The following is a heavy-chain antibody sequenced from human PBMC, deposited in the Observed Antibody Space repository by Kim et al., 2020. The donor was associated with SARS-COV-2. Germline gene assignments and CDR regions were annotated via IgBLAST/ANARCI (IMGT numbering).Heavy chain of an antibody. CDR1: GFTFSSYS. CDR2: ISSSGSYI. J-gene: IGHJ4*02. Sequence: GGSLRLSCAASGFTFSSYSMNWVRQAPGKGLEWISSISSSGSYIYYADSMKGRFTFSRDNARASLYLQMNSLRAEDTAVYYCARVLTSGWLYFHYWVQGT. V-gene: IGHV3-21*01. D-gene: IGHD6-19*01. CDR3: ARVLTSGWLYFHY.